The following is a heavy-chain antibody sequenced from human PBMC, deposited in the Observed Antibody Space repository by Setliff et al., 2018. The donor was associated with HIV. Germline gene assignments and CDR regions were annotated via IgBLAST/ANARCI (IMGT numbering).Heavy chain of an antibody. D-gene: IGHD2-8*01. CDR1: GYTFTSYG. Sequence: ASVKVSCKASGYTFTSYGISWVRQAPGQGLEWMGWISAYNGNTSYAQRFQGRVTMTRNTAINTAYMELTSLRSEDTAVYYCASGSGYCTKGDCYIGVHRTPDKYYFDSWGQGTLVTVSS. J-gene: IGHJ4*02. CDR3: ASGSGYCTKGDCYIGVHRTPDKYYFDS. V-gene: IGHV1-18*01. CDR2: ISAYNGNT.